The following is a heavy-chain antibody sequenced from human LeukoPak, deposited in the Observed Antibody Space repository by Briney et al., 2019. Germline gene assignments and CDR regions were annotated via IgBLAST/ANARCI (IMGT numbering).Heavy chain of an antibody. D-gene: IGHD5-18*01. Sequence: GGSLRLSCAASGFTFSTYGMHWVRQAPGKGLEWVAFIRDDGSNKYYADSVKGRFTISRDNSKNTPYLQMNSLRAEDTAVYSCAKDFDGYTYGNLDYWGQGTLVTVSS. J-gene: IGHJ4*02. CDR3: AKDFDGYTYGNLDY. CDR1: GFTFSTYG. CDR2: IRDDGSNK. V-gene: IGHV3-30*02.